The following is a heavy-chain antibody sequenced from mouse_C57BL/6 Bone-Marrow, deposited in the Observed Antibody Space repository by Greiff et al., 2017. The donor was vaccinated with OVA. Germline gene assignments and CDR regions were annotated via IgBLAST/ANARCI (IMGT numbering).Heavy chain of an antibody. CDR1: GFTFSDYY. CDR3: AREGNYPYYYAMDY. V-gene: IGHV5-16*01. J-gene: IGHJ4*01. D-gene: IGHD2-1*01. Sequence: EVQVVESEGGLVQPGSSMKLSCTASGFTFSDYYMAWVRQVPEKGLEWVANINYDGSSTYYLDSLKSRFIISRDNAKNILYLQMSSLKSEDTATYYCAREGNYPYYYAMDYWGQGTSVTVSS. CDR2: INYDGSST.